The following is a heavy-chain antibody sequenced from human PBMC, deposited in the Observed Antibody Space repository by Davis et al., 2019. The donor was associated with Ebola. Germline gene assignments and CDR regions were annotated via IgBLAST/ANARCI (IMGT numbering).Heavy chain of an antibody. CDR1: GYTFTSYG. V-gene: IGHV1-18*01. J-gene: IGHJ4*02. CDR2: ISAYNGNT. Sequence: ASVKVSCKASGYTFTSYGISSVRQAPGQGLEWMGWISAYNGNTNYAQKLQGRVTMTTDTSTSTAYMELRSLRSDDTAVYYCASLYCSGGSCSPNFDYWGQGTLVTVSS. CDR3: ASLYCSGGSCSPNFDY. D-gene: IGHD2-15*01.